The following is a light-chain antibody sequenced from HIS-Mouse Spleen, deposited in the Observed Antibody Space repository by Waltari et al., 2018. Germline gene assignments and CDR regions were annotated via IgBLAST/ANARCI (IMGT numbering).Light chain of an antibody. Sequence: DIVMTQSPDSLAVSLGERATINCKSSQSVLYSSNNKNYLAWYQQKPGQPPKLLIYWASTRESGIPDRFSGSGSGTDFTLTISSLRAEDVAVYYCQQLNSYPPTFGQGTKVEIK. CDR1: QSVLYSSNNKNY. J-gene: IGKJ1*01. V-gene: IGKV4-1*01. CDR2: WAS. CDR3: QQLNSYPPT.